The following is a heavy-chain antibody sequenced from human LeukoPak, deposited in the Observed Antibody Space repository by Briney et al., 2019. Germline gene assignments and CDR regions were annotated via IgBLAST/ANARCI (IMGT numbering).Heavy chain of an antibody. J-gene: IGHJ6*02. V-gene: IGHV3-30*18. CDR1: GFTFSSYG. CDR2: ISYDGSNK. D-gene: IGHD2-2*01. CDR3: AKDLVVPAAMKFYYYYYGMDV. Sequence: GRSLRLSCAASGFTFSSYGMHWVRQAPGKGLEWVAVISYDGSNKYYADSVKGRFTISRDNSKNTLYLQMNSLRAEDTAVYYCAKDLVVPAAMKFYYYYYGMDVWGQGTSVTVSS.